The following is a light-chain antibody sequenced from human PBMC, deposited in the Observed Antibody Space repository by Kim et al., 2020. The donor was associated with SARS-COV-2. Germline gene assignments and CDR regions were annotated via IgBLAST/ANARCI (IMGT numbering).Light chain of an antibody. Sequence: KTVTISCTRSSGSIASNYVQWYQQRPGSAPTTVIYEDNQRPSGVPDRFSGSIDSSSNSAALTISGLKTEDEADYYCQSYDTTNRVFGGGTKLTV. CDR2: EDN. CDR3: QSYDTTNRV. CDR1: SGSIASNY. J-gene: IGLJ3*02. V-gene: IGLV6-57*03.